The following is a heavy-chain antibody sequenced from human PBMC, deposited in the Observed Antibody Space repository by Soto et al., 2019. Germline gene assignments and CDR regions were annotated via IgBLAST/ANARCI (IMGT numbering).Heavy chain of an antibody. J-gene: IGHJ4*02. CDR3: ASSTGSLDY. CDR2: IFYSGST. Sequence: QVQLQESGPGLVKPSETLSLTCTVSGGSISSYYWSWIRQPPVKGLEWIGYIFYSGSTNYNPSLKSRVTQSVDTSTHQFSLQLRSVTAADTAVYSCASSTGSLDYWGQGTLVTVSS. D-gene: IGHD6-19*01. V-gene: IGHV4-59*01. CDR1: GGSISSYY.